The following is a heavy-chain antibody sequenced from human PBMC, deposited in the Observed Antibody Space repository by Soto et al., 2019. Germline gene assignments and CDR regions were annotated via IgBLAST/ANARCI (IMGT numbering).Heavy chain of an antibody. CDR2: ISGSGGST. J-gene: IGHJ4*02. Sequence: GGSLRLSCAASGFTFSSYAMSWVRQAPGKGLEWVSAISGSGGSTYYADSVKGRFTISRDNSKNTLYLQMNSLRAEDTAVYYCAKVLDSSGYSPADYWGQGTLVTASS. CDR3: AKVLDSSGYSPADY. CDR1: GFTFSSYA. D-gene: IGHD3-22*01. V-gene: IGHV3-23*01.